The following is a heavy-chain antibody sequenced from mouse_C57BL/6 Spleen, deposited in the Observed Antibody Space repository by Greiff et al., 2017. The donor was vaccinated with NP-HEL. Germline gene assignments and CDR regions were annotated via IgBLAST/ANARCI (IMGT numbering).Heavy chain of an antibody. Sequence: EVKLVESGGDLVKPGGSLKLSCAASGFTFSSYGMSWVRQTPDKRLEWVATISSGGSYTYYPDSVKGRFTISRDNAKNTLYLQMGSLKSEDTAMYYCARHYGSSYGYFDVWGTGTTVTVSS. V-gene: IGHV5-6*01. CDR3: ARHYGSSYGYFDV. CDR1: GFTFSSYG. J-gene: IGHJ1*03. CDR2: ISSGGSYT. D-gene: IGHD1-1*01.